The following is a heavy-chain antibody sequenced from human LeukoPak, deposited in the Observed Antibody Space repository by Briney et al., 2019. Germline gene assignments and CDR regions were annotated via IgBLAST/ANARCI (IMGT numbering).Heavy chain of an antibody. CDR1: GFTFSSYG. Sequence: GGSLRLSCAASGFTFSSYGMNWVRQAPGKGLEWVSAISGSGGSTYYADSVKGRFTISRDNSKNTLYLQMNSLRAEDTSIYFCAKALEQETVIALDSWGQGTLVTVSS. J-gene: IGHJ4*02. V-gene: IGHV3-23*01. CDR3: AKALEQETVIALDS. D-gene: IGHD6-13*01. CDR2: ISGSGGST.